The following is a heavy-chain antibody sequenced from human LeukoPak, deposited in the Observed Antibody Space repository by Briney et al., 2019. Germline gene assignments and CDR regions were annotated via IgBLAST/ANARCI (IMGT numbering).Heavy chain of an antibody. CDR1: GFTFSSYA. Sequence: PGGSLRPSCAASGFTFSSYAITWVRQAPVKGLEWLSVVTDTGGNTYHADSVKGRFTISRDNSKNTVYLEMNSLRVEDTAVYYCAKGTVRSCSGPSCYPLDSWGQGTLVTVSS. V-gene: IGHV3-23*01. CDR3: AKGTVRSCSGPSCYPLDS. J-gene: IGHJ4*02. D-gene: IGHD2-15*01. CDR2: VTDTGGNT.